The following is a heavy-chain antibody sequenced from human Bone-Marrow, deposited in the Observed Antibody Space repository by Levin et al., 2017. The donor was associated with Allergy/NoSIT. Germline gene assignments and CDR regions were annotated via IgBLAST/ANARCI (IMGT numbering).Heavy chain of an antibody. CDR2: ISGSRNYI. CDR1: GFTFSSYS. V-gene: IGHV3-21*01. J-gene: IGHJ4*02. Sequence: PGGSLRLSCAASGFTFSSYSMNWVRQAPGKGLEWVSSISGSRNYIYYADSVKGRFTISRDNAKNSLYLQMNDLRAEDTGVYYCVRVRDWGQGTLVTVSS. CDR3: VRVRD.